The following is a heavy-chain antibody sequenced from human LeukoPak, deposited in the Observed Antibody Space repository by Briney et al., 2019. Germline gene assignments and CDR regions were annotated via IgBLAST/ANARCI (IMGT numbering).Heavy chain of an antibody. CDR2: ISSSGSII. V-gene: IGHV3-11*01. CDR3: ARARYYDSSGYIGY. CDR1: GFTFSDYC. D-gene: IGHD3-22*01. J-gene: IGHJ4*02. Sequence: GGSLRLSCAASGFTFSDYCMSWIRQAPGKGLEWVSYISSSGSIIYYADSVKGRFTISRDNAKNSLYLQMNSLRAEDTAVYYCARARYYDSSGYIGYWGQGTLVTVSS.